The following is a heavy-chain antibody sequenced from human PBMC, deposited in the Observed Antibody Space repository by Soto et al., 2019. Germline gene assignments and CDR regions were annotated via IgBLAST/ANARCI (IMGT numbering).Heavy chain of an antibody. CDR2: INPSGGST. V-gene: IGHV1-46*01. J-gene: IGHJ4*02. D-gene: IGHD3-22*01. CDR1: GYTFTSYY. CDR3: AREVVVSVYFDY. Sequence: XSVKVSFNASGYTFTSYYMHLVRQAPGQGLEWMGIINPSGGSTSYAQKFQGRVTMTRDTSMSTVYMELSSMRSEDTAVYYCAREVVVSVYFDYWGQGTLVTVSS.